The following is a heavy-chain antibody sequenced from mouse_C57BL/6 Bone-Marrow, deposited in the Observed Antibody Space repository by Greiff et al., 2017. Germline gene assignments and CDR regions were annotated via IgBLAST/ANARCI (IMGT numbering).Heavy chain of an antibody. CDR1: GYAFSSSW. J-gene: IGHJ3*01. D-gene: IGHD4-1*01. CDR3: ARCNWAWFAY. V-gene: IGHV1-82*01. CDR2: IYPGDGDT. Sequence: VQLQQAGPELVKPGASVKISCKASGYAFSSSWMNWVKQRPGKGLEWIGRIYPGDGDTNYNGKFKGKATLTADKSSSTAYMQLSSLTSEDSAVYFCARCNWAWFAYWGQGTLVTVSA.